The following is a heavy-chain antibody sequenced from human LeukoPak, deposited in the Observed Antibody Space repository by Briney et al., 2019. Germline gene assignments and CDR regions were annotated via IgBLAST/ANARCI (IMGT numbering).Heavy chain of an antibody. Sequence: SETLSLTCTVSGGSISSSSYYWGWIRQPPGKGLEWIGSIYYSGSTYYNPSLKSRVTISVDTSKNQFSLKLSSVTAADTAVYYCARITMVRGVIINIYYYYGMDVWGQGTTVTVSS. V-gene: IGHV4-39*07. CDR3: ARITMVRGVIINIYYYYGMDV. CDR1: GGSISSSSYY. D-gene: IGHD3-10*01. CDR2: IYYSGST. J-gene: IGHJ6*02.